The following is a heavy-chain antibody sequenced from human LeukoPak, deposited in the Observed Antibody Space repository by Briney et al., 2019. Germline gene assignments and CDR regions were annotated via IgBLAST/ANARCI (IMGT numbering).Heavy chain of an antibody. Sequence: PSQTLSLTCTVSGGSISSSNWWSWVRQPPGKGLEWIGEIYHSGSTNYNPSLKSRVTISVDKSKNQFSLKLSSVTAADTAVYYCALYSSSYGRFDPWGQGTLVTVSS. CDR1: GGSISSSNW. V-gene: IGHV4-4*02. CDR2: IYHSGST. D-gene: IGHD6-13*01. CDR3: ALYSSSYGRFDP. J-gene: IGHJ5*02.